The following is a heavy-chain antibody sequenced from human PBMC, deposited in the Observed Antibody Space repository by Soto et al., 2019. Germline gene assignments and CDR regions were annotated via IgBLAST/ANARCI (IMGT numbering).Heavy chain of an antibody. V-gene: IGHV1-18*01. CDR1: GYTFTSYG. CDR2: IGAYNGNT. CDR3: ARESTGSYPEDY. J-gene: IGHJ4*02. D-gene: IGHD1-26*01. Sequence: QVQLVQSGAEVKKPGASVKVSCKASGYTFTSYGITWVRQAPGQGLEWVGWIGAYNGNTNYAQKLQGRVTMTTDTSTSTAYMALRSLTSDDTAVYYCARESTGSYPEDYWGQGTLVTVSS.